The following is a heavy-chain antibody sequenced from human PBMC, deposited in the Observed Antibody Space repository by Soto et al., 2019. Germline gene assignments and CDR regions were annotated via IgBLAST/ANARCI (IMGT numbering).Heavy chain of an antibody. Sequence: QLQLQESGSGLVKPSQTLSLTCAVSGGSISSGGYSWSWIRQPPGKGLEWIGYIYHSGSTYYNPSLNSRVTISVDRSKNQFYLKLSSVTAADTAVYYCAREGRFGGLFDPWGQGTLVTVSS. V-gene: IGHV4-30-2*01. D-gene: IGHD3-16*01. CDR3: AREGRFGGLFDP. J-gene: IGHJ5*02. CDR1: GGSISSGGYS. CDR2: IYHSGST.